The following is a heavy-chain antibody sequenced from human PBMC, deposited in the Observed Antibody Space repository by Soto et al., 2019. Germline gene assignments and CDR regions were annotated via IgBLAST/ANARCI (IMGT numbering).Heavy chain of an antibody. CDR3: ARDIPYYDFWSGSTGY. J-gene: IGHJ4*02. V-gene: IGHV3-11*04. CDR1: GFTFSDYY. CDR2: ISSSGSTI. Sequence: GGSLRLSCAASGFTFSDYYMSWIRQAPGKGLEWVSYISSSGSTIYYADSVKGRFTISRDNSKNTLYLQMNSLRAEDTAVYYCARDIPYYDFWSGSTGYWGQGTLVTVSS. D-gene: IGHD3-3*01.